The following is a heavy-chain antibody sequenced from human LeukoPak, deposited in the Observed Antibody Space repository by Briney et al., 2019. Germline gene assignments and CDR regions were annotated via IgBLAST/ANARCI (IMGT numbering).Heavy chain of an antibody. CDR3: ARVSYGAFDY. V-gene: IGHV3-7*01. D-gene: IGHD4-17*01. Sequence: GRSLRLSCAASRFTLGTYWMTWVRQGPGKGLEWVANIKQDGSEKYYVDSVKGRFIVSRDNAKNSLFLQMNSLRAEDTGVYYCARVSYGAFDYWGQGTLVTVSS. CDR1: RFTLGTYW. J-gene: IGHJ4*02. CDR2: IKQDGSEK.